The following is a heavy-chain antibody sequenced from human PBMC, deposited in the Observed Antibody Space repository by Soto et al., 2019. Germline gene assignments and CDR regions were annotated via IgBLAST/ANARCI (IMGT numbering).Heavy chain of an antibody. CDR3: AAAGRVGSSQPRLGY. J-gene: IGHJ4*01. CDR2: IDPEDGET. V-gene: IGHV1-24*01. CDR1: GYSLLALS. Sequence: ASVKVSCRVSGYSLLALSMHWVRQAPGKGLEWMGRIDPEDGETIYAQKFQGRITMTEDTSTDTAHMELTSLTSEDMAVYYCAAAGRVGSSQPRLGYRRQGVLVTVSS. D-gene: IGHD1-26*01.